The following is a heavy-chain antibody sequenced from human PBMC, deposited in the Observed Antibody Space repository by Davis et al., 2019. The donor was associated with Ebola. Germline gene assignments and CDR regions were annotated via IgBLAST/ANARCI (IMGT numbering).Heavy chain of an antibody. D-gene: IGHD3-10*01. CDR2: SSTYNGNT. Sequence: ASSVTVSCKASVYTFTDHAFTSSRQAPGQGLEWMGWSSTYNGNTNYAQKLQGRVTMTTDTSTNTAHMELRSLTTDDTAVYYCARAASSLLNDYWGQGTLVTVSS. CDR3: ARAASSLLNDY. J-gene: IGHJ4*02. CDR1: VYTFTDHA. V-gene: IGHV1-18*01.